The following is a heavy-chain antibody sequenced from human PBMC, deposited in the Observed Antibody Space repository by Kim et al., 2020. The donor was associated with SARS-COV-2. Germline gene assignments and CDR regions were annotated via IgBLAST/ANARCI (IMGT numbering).Heavy chain of an antibody. CDR3: ARGRDPAYCSSTSCYAPLVLDAFDI. J-gene: IGHJ3*02. Sequence: ASVKVSCKASGYTFTSYDINWVRQATGQGLEWMGWMNPNSGNTGYAQKFQGRVTMTRNTSISTAYMELSSLRSEDTAVYYCARGRDPAYCSSTSCYAPLVLDAFDIWGQGTMVTVSS. D-gene: IGHD2-2*01. CDR1: GYTFTSYD. CDR2: MNPNSGNT. V-gene: IGHV1-8*01.